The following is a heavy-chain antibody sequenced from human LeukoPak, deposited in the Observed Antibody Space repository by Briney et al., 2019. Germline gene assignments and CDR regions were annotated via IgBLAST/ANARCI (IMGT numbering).Heavy chain of an antibody. CDR1: GFTFSSYG. D-gene: IGHD6-13*01. J-gene: IGHJ6*02. CDR2: IWYDGSNK. V-gene: IGHV3-33*01. CDR3: ARARVYSSSWYGYYYYGMDV. Sequence: PGGSLRLSCAASGFTFSSYGMHWVRQAPGKGLEWVAVIWYDGSNKYYADSVKGRFTISRDNSKNTLYLQMNSLRAEDTAVYYCARARVYSSSWYGYYYYGMDVWGQGTTVTVSS.